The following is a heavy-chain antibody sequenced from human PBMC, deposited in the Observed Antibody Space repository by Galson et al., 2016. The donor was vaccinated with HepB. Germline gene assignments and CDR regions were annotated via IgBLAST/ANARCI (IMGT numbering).Heavy chain of an antibody. D-gene: IGHD3-22*01. Sequence: SLRLSCAASGFTFSSYSMNWVRQAPGKGLEWVSYISSGSSTIYYADSVKGRFTLSRDNAKNSLYLQMNSLRDEDTALYYCARGFYYDGSGYSRSAYFDYWGQGILVTVSS. CDR2: ISSGSSTI. V-gene: IGHV3-48*02. CDR1: GFTFSSYS. CDR3: ARGFYYDGSGYSRSAYFDY. J-gene: IGHJ4*02.